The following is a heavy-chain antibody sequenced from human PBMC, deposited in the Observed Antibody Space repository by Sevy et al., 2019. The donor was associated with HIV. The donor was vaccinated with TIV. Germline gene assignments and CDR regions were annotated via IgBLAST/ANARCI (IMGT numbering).Heavy chain of an antibody. CDR2: INQSGST. D-gene: IGHD6-19*01. V-gene: IGHV4-34*01. Sequence: SETLSLTCAVYGGSFSGNYWSWIRQPPGKGLEWIGEINQSGSTKYNPSLKSRVTISIDTSKNQFSLKLSAVTAADTAVYYCAGGAAVAGWGANWFDPWGQGTLVTVSS. CDR1: GGSFSGNY. CDR3: AGGAAVAGWGANWFDP. J-gene: IGHJ5*02.